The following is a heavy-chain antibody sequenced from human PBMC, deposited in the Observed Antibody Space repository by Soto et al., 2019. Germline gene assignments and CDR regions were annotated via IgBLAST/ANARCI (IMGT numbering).Heavy chain of an antibody. CDR2: ISYDGSNK. D-gene: IGHD1-7*01. CDR1: GFTFSSYA. V-gene: IGHV3-30-3*01. CDR3: ARDYTPLPITGTTHYYYGMDV. Sequence: GGSLRLSCAASGFTFSSYAMHWVRQAPGKGLEWVAVISYDGSNKYYADSVKGRFTISRDNSKNTLYLQMNSLRAEDTAVYYCARDYTPLPITGTTHYYYGMDVWGQGTTVTVSS. J-gene: IGHJ6*02.